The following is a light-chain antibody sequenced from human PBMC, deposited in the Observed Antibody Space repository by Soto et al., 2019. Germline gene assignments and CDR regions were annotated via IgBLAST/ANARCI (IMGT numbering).Light chain of an antibody. CDR2: GNS. J-gene: IGLJ1*01. Sequence: QSVLTQPPSVSGAPGQRVTISCTGSSSNIGAHYDVHWYQQLPGTAPKLLIYGNSNRPSGVPDRFSGSKSGTSASLAITGLQAEDEADYYCQSYDNSLSVYVFGNGTKVTVX. V-gene: IGLV1-40*01. CDR3: QSYDNSLSVYV. CDR1: SSNIGAHYD.